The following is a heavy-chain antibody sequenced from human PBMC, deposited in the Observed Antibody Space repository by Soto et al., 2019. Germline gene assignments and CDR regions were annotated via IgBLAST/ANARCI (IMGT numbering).Heavy chain of an antibody. J-gene: IGHJ4*02. CDR3: ARDGRFSGGHGGYYWDY. CDR1: GYTFTSYG. CDR2: ISANTGNT. Sequence: QVQLVQSGAEVKKPGASVKVSCKASGYTFTSYGISWVRQAPGQGLEWVGWISANTGNTNFAQKLQGRVTMTTDASTSTAYMEPRSLRSDDTAVYSCARDGRFSGGHGGYYWDYWGQGALVTVSS. D-gene: IGHD1-26*01. V-gene: IGHV1-18*01.